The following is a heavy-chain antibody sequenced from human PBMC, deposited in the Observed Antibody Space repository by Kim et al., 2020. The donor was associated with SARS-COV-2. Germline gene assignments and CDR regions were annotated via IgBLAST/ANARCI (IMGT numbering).Heavy chain of an antibody. CDR2: ISGSGGST. J-gene: IGHJ4*02. CDR1: GFTFSSYA. V-gene: IGHV3-23*01. Sequence: GGSLRLSCAASGFTFSSYAMSWVRQAPGKGLEWVSAISGSGGSTYYADSVKGRFTISRDNSKNTLYLQMNSLRAEDTAVYYCAKHTGMVIVVVITLGYWGQGTLVTVSS. CDR3: AKHTGMVIVVVITLGY. D-gene: IGHD3-22*01.